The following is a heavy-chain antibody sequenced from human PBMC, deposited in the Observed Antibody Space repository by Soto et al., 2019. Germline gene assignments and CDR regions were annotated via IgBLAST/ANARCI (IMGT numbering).Heavy chain of an antibody. CDR3: ARGRGDGYNQHWYFDL. CDR1: GGSFSCYY. J-gene: IGHJ2*01. V-gene: IGHV4-34*01. Sequence: PSETLSLTCAVYGGSFSCYYWSWIRQPPGKGLDWIGEINHSGSTNYNPSLKSRVSISVGTSNNQFSLKLSSVTAADTAVYYCARGRGDGYNQHWYFDLWGRGTLVTVSS. CDR2: INHSGST. D-gene: IGHD3-10*01.